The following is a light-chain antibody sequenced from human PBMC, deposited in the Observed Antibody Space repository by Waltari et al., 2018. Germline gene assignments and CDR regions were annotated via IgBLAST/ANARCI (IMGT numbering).Light chain of an antibody. V-gene: IGLV1-40*01. CDR1: SSNIGAPYN. J-gene: IGLJ2*01. CDR3: QSYDSSLSGLVV. Sequence: QSVLTQPPSVSGAPGQRVTISCTGSSSNIGAPYNAQWYQQLPGTAPKLLIYRTHNRPAGVPDRCAGSTSDTAAYLAITGLQAEDEADYYCQSYDSSLSGLVVFGGGTKLTVL. CDR2: RTH.